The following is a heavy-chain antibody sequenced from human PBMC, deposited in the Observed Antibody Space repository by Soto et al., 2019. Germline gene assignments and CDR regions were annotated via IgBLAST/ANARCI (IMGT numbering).Heavy chain of an antibody. CDR3: VKGGWADS. J-gene: IGHJ4*02. CDR2: ISETGMTI. Sequence: EVELLQSGGGLAQPGGSLRLSCVASGFNFTVYAMSWVRQAPGKGLEWMSRISETGMTIYYADSVKGRFTVSRDNSQNSVFLELHSPRVDDTAVYYCVKGGWADSWGQGTLVTVSS. CDR1: GFNFTVYA. D-gene: IGHD6-19*01. V-gene: IGHV3-23*01.